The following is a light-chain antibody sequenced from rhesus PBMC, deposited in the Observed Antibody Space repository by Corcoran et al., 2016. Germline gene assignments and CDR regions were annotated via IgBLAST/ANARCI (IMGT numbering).Light chain of an antibody. CDR1: QGISSY. V-gene: IGKV1-38*01. J-gene: IGKJ4*01. CDR2: DAS. Sequence: DIQLTQSPSSLSASVGDRVTITCRASQGISSYLAWYQQKSGKAPNLLIYDASNLQSGVPSRVSGSGSGTKFTLTISSLQPEDFATYYCQQRNSYPLTFGGGTKVEIK. CDR3: QQRNSYPLT.